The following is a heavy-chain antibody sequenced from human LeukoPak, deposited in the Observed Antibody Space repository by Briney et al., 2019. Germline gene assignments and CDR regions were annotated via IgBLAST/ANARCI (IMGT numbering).Heavy chain of an antibody. J-gene: IGHJ4*02. CDR2: IIPIFGTA. D-gene: IGHD6-13*01. V-gene: IGHV1-69*05. Sequence: SVKLSYKASGGTFSSYAISWVRQAPGQGLEWMGRIIPIFGTANYAQKFQGRVTITTEESTTTAYMELSSLRSEDPTVYYCEVPGGYSSSCYGQFDYWGQGTLFTVSS. CDR3: EVPGGYSSSCYGQFDY. CDR1: GGTFSSYA.